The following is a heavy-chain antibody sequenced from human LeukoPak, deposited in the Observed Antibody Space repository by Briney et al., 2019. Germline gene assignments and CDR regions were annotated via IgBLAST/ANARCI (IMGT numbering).Heavy chain of an antibody. D-gene: IGHD2-15*01. J-gene: IGHJ4*02. Sequence: GGSLRLSCAASGFTFSSYAMSWVRQAPGKGLEWVSAISGSGGSTYYGDSVKGRFTISRDNSKNTLYLQMNSLRAEDTAVYYCAKPDIVVVVAATSHFDYWGQGTLVTVSS. CDR1: GFTFSSYA. CDR3: AKPDIVVVVAATSHFDY. V-gene: IGHV3-23*01. CDR2: ISGSGGST.